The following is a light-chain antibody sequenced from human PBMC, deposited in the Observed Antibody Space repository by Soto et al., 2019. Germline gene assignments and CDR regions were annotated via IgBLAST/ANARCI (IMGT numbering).Light chain of an antibody. J-gene: IGKJ4*01. CDR1: QGVSTW. CDR3: QQYNSYPLT. Sequence: IQMTQSPSTLSGSFCDRVTITCRASQGVSTWLAWYQHKPGQAPKLLIYEASKLQSGVPSRFSASGSVRDFTLTITGLQPEDFATYYCQQYNSYPLTFGGGTKVDIK. V-gene: IGKV1-5*03. CDR2: EAS.